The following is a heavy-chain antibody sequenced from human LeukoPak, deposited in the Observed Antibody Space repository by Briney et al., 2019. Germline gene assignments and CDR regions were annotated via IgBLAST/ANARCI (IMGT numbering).Heavy chain of an antibody. CDR1: GFTFSSYA. V-gene: IGHV3-23*01. CDR2: ISGSGGST. J-gene: IGHJ4*02. D-gene: IGHD2-2*01. CDR3: ALDREYQLPRDDY. Sequence: PGGSLRLSCATSGFTFSSYAMSWVRQAPGKGLEWVSAISGSGGSTYYADSVKGRFTISRDNSKNTLYLQMNSLRAEDTAVYYCALDREYQLPRDDYWGQGTLVTVSS.